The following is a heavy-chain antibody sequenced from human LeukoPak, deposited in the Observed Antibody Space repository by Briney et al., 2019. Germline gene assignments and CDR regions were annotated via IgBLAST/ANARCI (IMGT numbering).Heavy chain of an antibody. V-gene: IGHV3-30-3*01. CDR1: GFTFSDYA. Sequence: PGRSLRLSCAASGFTFSDYAMHWVRQAPGKGLEWVAVLSYSGTNKYYADSVKGRFTISRDNSKNTMFLQMNSLRAEDTAVYHCARDRSGYANDAFDFWGQGTMVTVSS. D-gene: IGHD3-3*01. CDR2: LSYSGTNK. J-gene: IGHJ3*01. CDR3: ARDRSGYANDAFDF.